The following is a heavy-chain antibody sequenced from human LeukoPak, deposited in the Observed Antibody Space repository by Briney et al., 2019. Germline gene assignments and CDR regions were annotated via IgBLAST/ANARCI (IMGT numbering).Heavy chain of an antibody. CDR3: ARDREELGDAFDI. D-gene: IGHD1-26*01. CDR2: IYYSGST. Sequence: PSETLSLTCTVSGGSISSYYWSWIRQPPGKGLEWIGYIYYSGSTNYNPSLKSRVTISVDTSKNQFSLKLSSVTAADTAVYYCARDREELGDAFDIWGQGTMVTVSS. V-gene: IGHV4-59*01. CDR1: GGSISSYY. J-gene: IGHJ3*02.